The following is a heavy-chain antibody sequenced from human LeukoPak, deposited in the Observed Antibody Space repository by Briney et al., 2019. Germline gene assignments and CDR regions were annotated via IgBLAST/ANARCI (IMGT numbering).Heavy chain of an antibody. CDR2: ISSSSSYI. CDR1: GFTFSSYS. Sequence: PGGSLRLSCAASGFTFSSYSMNWVRQAPGKGLEWVSSISSSSSYIYYADSVKGRFTISRDNARNSLYLQMNSLRAEDTAVYYCATAAVSNKYGDDYFKYRGQGTLVTVSS. CDR3: ATAAVSNKYGDDYFKY. V-gene: IGHV3-21*01. D-gene: IGHD2-21*01. J-gene: IGHJ4*02.